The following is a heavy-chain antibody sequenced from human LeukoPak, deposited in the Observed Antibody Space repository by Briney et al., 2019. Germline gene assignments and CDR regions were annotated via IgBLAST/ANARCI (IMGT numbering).Heavy chain of an antibody. CDR3: AIYYYDSSGRSDY. Sequence: PSETLSLTCTVSGGSISSSYWSWIRQPAGKGLEWIGRIYSGGTTNYNPSLKSRVTMSVDTSKNQLSLKLSSVTAADKAMYYCAIYYYDSSGRSDYWGQGTLVTVSS. D-gene: IGHD3-22*01. V-gene: IGHV4-4*07. J-gene: IGHJ4*02. CDR2: IYSGGTT. CDR1: GGSISSSY.